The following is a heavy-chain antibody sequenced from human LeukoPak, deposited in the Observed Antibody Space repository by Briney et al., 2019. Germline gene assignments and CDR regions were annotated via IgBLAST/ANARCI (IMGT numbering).Heavy chain of an antibody. J-gene: IGHJ5*02. Sequence: KPSETLTLTCTVSGGSISRYVWRCIRQPPGKGLEWLGYIYYSGSTNYNPSLKSRVTISVDTSKNQFSLKLSSVTAADTAVYYCAREGEAYDTADWFDPWGQGTLVTVSS. CDR3: AREGEAYDTADWFDP. D-gene: IGHD3-22*01. CDR2: IYYSGST. CDR1: GGSISRYV. V-gene: IGHV4-59*13.